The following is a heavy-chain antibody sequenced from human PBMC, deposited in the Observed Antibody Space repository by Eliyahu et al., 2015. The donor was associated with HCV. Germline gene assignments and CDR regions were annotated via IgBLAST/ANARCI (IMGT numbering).Heavy chain of an antibody. V-gene: IGHV4-34*01. CDR3: ARDMTTVTTSGIVYYYYYYMDV. J-gene: IGHJ6*03. Sequence: QVQLQQWGAGLLKPSETLSLTCAVYGGSFSGYYWSWIRQPPGKGLEWIGEINHSGSTNYNPSLKSRVTISVDTSKNQFSLKLSSVTAADTAVYYCARDMTTVTTSGIVYYYYYYMDVWGKGTTVTVSS. CDR1: GGSFSGYY. CDR2: INHSGST. D-gene: IGHD4-17*01.